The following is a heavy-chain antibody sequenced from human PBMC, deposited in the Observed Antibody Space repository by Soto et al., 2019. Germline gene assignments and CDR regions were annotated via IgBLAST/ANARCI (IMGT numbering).Heavy chain of an antibody. V-gene: IGHV3-30*03. CDR1: GFTFRNYG. J-gene: IGHJ4*02. CDR3: AGGYDWGDY. Sequence: ESGGGVVQPGRSLRLSCVASGFTFRNYGMLWVRQAPGEGLEWVALISYDGNNKYYADSVKGRFTISRDNSKNTLYLQMSSLRVEDTAVYYCAGGYDWGDYWGQGTRVTVSS. D-gene: IGHD5-12*01. CDR2: ISYDGNNK.